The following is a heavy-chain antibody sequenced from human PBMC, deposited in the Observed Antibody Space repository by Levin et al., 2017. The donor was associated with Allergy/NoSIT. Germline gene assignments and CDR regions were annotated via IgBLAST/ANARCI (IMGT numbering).Heavy chain of an antibody. CDR1: GFSFSTYW. CDR2: INHDGGQK. CDR3: VRDGPPRNAFDY. J-gene: IGHJ4*02. V-gene: IGHV3-7*01. Sequence: RAGGSLRLSCAASGFSFSTYWMIWVRQAPGKGLEWVADINHDGGQKYYVDSAKGRFTISRENAKNSLYLQMNSLRAEDTAVYYCVRDGPPRNAFDYWGQGTLVTVSS.